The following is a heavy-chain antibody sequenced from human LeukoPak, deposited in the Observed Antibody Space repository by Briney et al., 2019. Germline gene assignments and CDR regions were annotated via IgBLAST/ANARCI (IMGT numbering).Heavy chain of an antibody. D-gene: IGHD1-26*01. CDR1: GFTFSIYA. J-gene: IGHJ4*02. Sequence: QSGGSLRLSCAASGFTFSIYAMSWVRQAPGKGLEWVSTISGGGGSTYYADSVKGRFTISRDNSKNTLYLQVNSLRAEDTAVYYCAKGGKWDVTPFDYWGQGTLVTVSS. CDR3: AKGGKWDVTPFDY. CDR2: ISGGGGST. V-gene: IGHV3-23*01.